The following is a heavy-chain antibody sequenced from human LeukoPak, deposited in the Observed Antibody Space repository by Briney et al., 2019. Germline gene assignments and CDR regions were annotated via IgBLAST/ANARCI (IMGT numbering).Heavy chain of an antibody. CDR2: INHSGST. CDR1: GGSFSGYY. V-gene: IGHV4-34*01. J-gene: IGHJ4*02. D-gene: IGHD2-15*01. CDR3: ARGGGGYCSGGSCYSYYFDY. Sequence: SETLSLTCAVYGGSFSGYYWSWIRQPPGKGLEWIGEINHSGSTNYNPSLKSRVTISVDTSKNQFSLKLSSVTAADTAVYYCARGGGGYCSGGSCYSYYFDYWGQGTLVTVFS.